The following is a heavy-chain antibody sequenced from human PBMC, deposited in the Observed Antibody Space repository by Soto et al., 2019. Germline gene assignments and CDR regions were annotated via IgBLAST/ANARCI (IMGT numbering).Heavy chain of an antibody. Sequence: VESGGVLVQPGGSLRLSCAASGFTFDSHWMHWFRQAPGEGLVWVSRIKTDGSAAAYADSVKGRFTISRDNTKNTLYLQMNSLRAEDTAVYFCVRESGVAADCWGQGTLVTVS. V-gene: IGHV3-74*01. D-gene: IGHD6-19*01. J-gene: IGHJ4*02. CDR1: GFTFDSHW. CDR3: VRESGVAADC. CDR2: IKTDGSAA.